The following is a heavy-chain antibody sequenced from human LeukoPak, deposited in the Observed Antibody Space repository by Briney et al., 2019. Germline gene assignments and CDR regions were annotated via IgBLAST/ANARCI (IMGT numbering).Heavy chain of an antibody. CDR3: ARYSGSYSYWYFDL. D-gene: IGHD1-26*01. Sequence: PGGSLRLSCAASGFTFDDYAMRWVRQAPGKGVEWVSGISWNSGSIGYADSVKGRFTISRDNAKNSLYLQMNSLRAEDTALYYCARYSGSYSYWYFDLWGRGTLVTVSS. J-gene: IGHJ2*01. V-gene: IGHV3-9*01. CDR1: GFTFDDYA. CDR2: ISWNSGSI.